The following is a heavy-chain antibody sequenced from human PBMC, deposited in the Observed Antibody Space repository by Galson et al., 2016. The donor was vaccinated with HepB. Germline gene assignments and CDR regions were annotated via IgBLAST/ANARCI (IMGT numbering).Heavy chain of an antibody. CDR1: GFTFSLYS. CDR3: ARGERGSYNSGYFDY. J-gene: IGHJ4*02. Sequence: SLRLSCAASGFTFSLYSMNWVRQAPGKGLEWVSYISSYSSNRHYADSVKGRFTISRDNAKNSLYLQMNSLRDEDTAVYYCARGERGSYNSGYFDYWGQGNLVTVSS. V-gene: IGHV3-48*02. D-gene: IGHD1-26*01. CDR2: ISSYSSNR.